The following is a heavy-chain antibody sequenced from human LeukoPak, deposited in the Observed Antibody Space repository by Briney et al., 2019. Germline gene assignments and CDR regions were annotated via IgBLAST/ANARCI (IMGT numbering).Heavy chain of an antibody. V-gene: IGHV4-34*01. Sequence: GSLRLSCAASGFTFSSYWMSWVRQAPGKGLEWIGEINHSGSTNYNPSLKSRVTISVDTSKNQFSLKLSSVTAADTAVYYCARGRITKDRWGQGTLATVSS. J-gene: IGHJ4*02. CDR3: ARGRITKDR. CDR2: INHSGST. CDR1: GFTFSSYW. D-gene: IGHD5-24*01.